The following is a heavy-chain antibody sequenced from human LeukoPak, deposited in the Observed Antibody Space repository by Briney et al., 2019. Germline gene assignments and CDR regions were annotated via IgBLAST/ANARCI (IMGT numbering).Heavy chain of an antibody. V-gene: IGHV3-23*01. J-gene: IGHJ4*02. CDR1: GFTLSNYA. D-gene: IGHD4-23*01. CDR2: ISGSGGGT. Sequence: QSGGSLTLSCAASGFTLSNYAMSWLRQAPGKGLEWVSVISGSGGGTYYADSVKGRFTVSRDNSKNTLFLQMNSLRAEDTAVYYCATGLSETLRWYFGYWGQGTLVTVSS. CDR3: ATGLSETLRWYFGY.